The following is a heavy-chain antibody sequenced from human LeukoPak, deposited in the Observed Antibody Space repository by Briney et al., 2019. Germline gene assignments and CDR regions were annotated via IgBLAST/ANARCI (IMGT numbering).Heavy chain of an antibody. CDR2: INHSGST. Sequence: PSETLSHTCAVYGGSFSGYYWSWIRQPPGKGLEWIGEINHSGSTNYNPSLKSRVTISVDTSKNQFSLKLSSVTAADTAVYYCARARRASRLYSSSWYDTDYWGQGTLVTVSS. CDR3: ARARRASRLYSSSWYDTDY. J-gene: IGHJ4*02. V-gene: IGHV4-34*01. CDR1: GGSFSGYY. D-gene: IGHD6-13*01.